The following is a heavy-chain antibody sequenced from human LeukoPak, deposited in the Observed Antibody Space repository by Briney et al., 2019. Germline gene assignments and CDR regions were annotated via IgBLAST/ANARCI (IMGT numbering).Heavy chain of an antibody. CDR2: IWYDGSNK. V-gene: IGHV3-33*01. J-gene: IGHJ6*02. CDR1: GFTFSSYG. D-gene: IGHD5-24*01. Sequence: PGGSLRLSCAASGFTFSSYGMHWVRQAPGKGLEWVAVIWYDGSNKYYADSVKGRFTISRDNSKNTLYLQMNSLRAEDTAVYYCARDPGGLQFLGSYYYGMDVWGQGTTVTVSS. CDR3: ARDPGGLQFLGSYYYGMDV.